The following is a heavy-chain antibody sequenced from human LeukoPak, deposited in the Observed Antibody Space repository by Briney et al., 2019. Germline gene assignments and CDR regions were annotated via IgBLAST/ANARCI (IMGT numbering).Heavy chain of an antibody. CDR2: IIPIFGTA. D-gene: IGHD5-12*01. J-gene: IGHJ4*02. V-gene: IGHV1-69*13. CDR3: ARAYSGYDFFDY. CDR1: GGTFSRYA. Sequence: SVKVSCKASGGTFSRYAISWVRQAPGQGLEWMGGIIPIFGTANYAQKFQGRVTITADESTSTAYMEVSSLRSEGTAVYYCARAYSGYDFFDYWGQGILVTVSS.